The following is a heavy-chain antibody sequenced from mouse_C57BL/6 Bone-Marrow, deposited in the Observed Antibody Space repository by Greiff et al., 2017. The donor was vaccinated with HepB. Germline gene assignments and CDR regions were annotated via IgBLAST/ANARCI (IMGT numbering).Heavy chain of an antibody. CDR3: ARGTTVVGRFAY. J-gene: IGHJ3*01. CDR2: INPSTGGT. V-gene: IGHV1-42*01. Sequence: VQLQQSGPELVKPGASVKISCKASGYSFTGYYMNWVKQSPEKSLEWIGEINPSTGGTTYNQKFKAKATLTVDKSSSTAYMQRKSLTSEDSAVYYCARGTTVVGRFAYWGQGTLVTVSA. CDR1: GYSFTGYY. D-gene: IGHD1-1*01.